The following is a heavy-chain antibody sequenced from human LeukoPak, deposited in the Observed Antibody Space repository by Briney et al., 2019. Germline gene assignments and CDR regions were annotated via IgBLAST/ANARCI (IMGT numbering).Heavy chain of an antibody. Sequence: SQTLSLTCTVSGGPLSHHYWSSIRQPAGKGLEWRGQIYATTGNTNYNPSLNRRIKMSIDTSSTQICLTLSSVTAADTAIYFCATTLWIGEGCQHWGQGTLLTVSS. CDR2: IYATTGNT. CDR3: ATTLWIGEGCQH. J-gene: IGHJ1*01. CDR1: GGPLSHHY. D-gene: IGHD3-10*01. V-gene: IGHV4-4*07.